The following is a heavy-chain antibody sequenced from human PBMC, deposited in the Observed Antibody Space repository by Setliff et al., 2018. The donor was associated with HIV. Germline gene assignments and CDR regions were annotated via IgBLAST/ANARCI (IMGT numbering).Heavy chain of an antibody. Sequence: ASVKVSCKTSGYIFTGFGLTWVRQAPGQGLEWMGWISAYNGNRNYAQKVQDRVTMTTDTSTNTVYMEVRSLRSDDTADYYCVRHSWSGLRETWLDPWGQGTRVTVSS. J-gene: IGHJ5*02. CDR3: VRHSWSGLRETWLDP. V-gene: IGHV1-18*01. D-gene: IGHD4-17*01. CDR1: GYIFTGFG. CDR2: ISAYNGNR.